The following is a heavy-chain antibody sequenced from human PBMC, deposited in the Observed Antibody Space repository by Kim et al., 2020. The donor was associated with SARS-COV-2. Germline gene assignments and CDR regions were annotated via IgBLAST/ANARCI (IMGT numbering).Heavy chain of an antibody. J-gene: IGHJ3*02. CDR1: GGSISSSSYY. V-gene: IGHV4-39*01. CDR3: ASPKGRWWTHDAFDI. Sequence: SETLSLTCTVSGGSISSSSYYWGWIRQPPGKGLEWLGSIYYSGSTYYNPSLKSRVTISVDTSKNQFSLKLSSVTAADTAVYYCASPKGRWWTHDAFDIWGQGTMVTVSS. D-gene: IGHD2-15*01. CDR2: IYYSGST.